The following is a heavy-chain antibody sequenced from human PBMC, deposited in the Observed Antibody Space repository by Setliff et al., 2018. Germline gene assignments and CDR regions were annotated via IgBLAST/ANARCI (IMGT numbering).Heavy chain of an antibody. V-gene: IGHV1-69*05. CDR1: GYTFTTYA. D-gene: IGHD3-22*01. CDR2: IMPIFGTT. CDR3: AREKGYYFDSTNYYYYFDY. J-gene: IGHJ4*02. Sequence: SVKVSCKTSGYTFTTYAISWVRQAPGQGLEWMGGIMPIFGTTNYAQKFQGRVTITTDESTSTAYMELSSLRPEDTAVYYCAREKGYYFDSTNYYYYFDYWGQGTLVTVSS.